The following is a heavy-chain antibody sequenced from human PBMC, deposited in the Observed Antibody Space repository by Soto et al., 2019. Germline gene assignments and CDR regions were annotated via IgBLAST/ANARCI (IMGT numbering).Heavy chain of an antibody. CDR3: ASPMNWSGGSCYFSYFDY. D-gene: IGHD2-15*01. Sequence: QVQLVQSGAEVKKPGSSVKVSCKASGGTFSSYSISLVRQAPGQGPEWMGRIIPILGLANYAHKFQGRVTLTAAKYKNTVYMELSSMRYEATAVYYCASPMNWSGGSCYFSYFDYWGQGPLVTVSS. V-gene: IGHV1-69*02. J-gene: IGHJ4*02. CDR1: GGTFSSYS. CDR2: IIPILGLA.